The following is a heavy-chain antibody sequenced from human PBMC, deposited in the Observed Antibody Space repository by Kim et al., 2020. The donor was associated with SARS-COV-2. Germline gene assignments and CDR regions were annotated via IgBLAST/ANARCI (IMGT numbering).Heavy chain of an antibody. CDR1: GFTFRRYT. Sequence: GGSLRLSCAASGFTFRRYTMHWVRQAPGKGLEWVTVASSDGSKTFYVDSVKGRFTISRDNYKNTLYLEMNSLRAEDTAIYYCAKDSKGWAIDYWGQGTLVSVSP. CDR3: AKDSKGWAIDY. CDR2: ASSDGSKT. V-gene: IGHV3-33*06. J-gene: IGHJ4*02.